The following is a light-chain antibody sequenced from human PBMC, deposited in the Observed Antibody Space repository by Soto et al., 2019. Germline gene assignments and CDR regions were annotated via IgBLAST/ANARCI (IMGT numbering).Light chain of an antibody. Sequence: DVQLTQSPSSLSAAVGDRVTITCRASQSIRTYLTWYQQRPGKAPKLLIYAASTLHSGVPSRFSGSGSRTEFTLTISSLQPEDFATYYCQQSFSTSTVTFGGGTRVEI. J-gene: IGKJ4*01. CDR2: AAS. CDR3: QQSFSTSTVT. V-gene: IGKV1-39*01. CDR1: QSIRTY.